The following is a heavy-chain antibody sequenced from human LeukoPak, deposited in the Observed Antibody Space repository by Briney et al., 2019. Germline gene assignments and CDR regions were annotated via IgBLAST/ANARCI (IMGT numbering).Heavy chain of an antibody. CDR3: ASQIEPYYFDY. V-gene: IGHV3-11*01. Sequence: GGSLRLSCAASGFTFSDYYMSLIRRAPGKGLEWVSYISSTDSTIYYADSVKGRFTISRDNAKNSLYLQMNSLRAEDTAVYYCASQIEPYYFDYWGQGTLVTVSS. J-gene: IGHJ4*02. D-gene: IGHD1-14*01. CDR2: ISSTDSTI. CDR1: GFTFSDYY.